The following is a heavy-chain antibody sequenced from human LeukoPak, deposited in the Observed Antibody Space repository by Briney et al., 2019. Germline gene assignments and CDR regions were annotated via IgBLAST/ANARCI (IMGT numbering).Heavy chain of an antibody. J-gene: IGHJ4*01. V-gene: IGHV3-30*04. Sequence: GRSLRLSCAASGFIFSSYALHWVRQAPGKGLEWVAFISYDGTNKYYADSVKGRFTISRDNSKNTLSLLMNSLRAEDAAVYYCARDRSMTPFDYWGHGTLSPSPQ. CDR2: ISYDGTNK. CDR1: GFIFSSYA. CDR3: ARDRSMTPFDY. D-gene: IGHD3-10*01.